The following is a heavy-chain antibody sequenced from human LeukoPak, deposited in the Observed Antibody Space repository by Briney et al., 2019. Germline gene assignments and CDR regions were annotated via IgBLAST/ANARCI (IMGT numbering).Heavy chain of an antibody. CDR1: GFTFSDYF. CDR3: GRDATGWEDTSYFDY. J-gene: IGHJ4*02. V-gene: IGHV3-11*01. D-gene: IGHD1-1*01. Sequence: SGGSLRLSCAASGFTFSDYFMSWIRQAPGKGLEWVSYISSSGNTIFYADSVKGRFTISRDNAKNSLYLQMNSLRAEDTAVYYWGRDATGWEDTSYFDYWGQGALVTVSS. CDR2: ISSSGNTI.